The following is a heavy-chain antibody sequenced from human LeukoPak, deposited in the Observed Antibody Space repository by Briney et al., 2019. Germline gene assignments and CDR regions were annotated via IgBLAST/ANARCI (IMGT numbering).Heavy chain of an antibody. CDR2: ISSSGSTI. J-gene: IGHJ5*02. V-gene: IGHV3-48*03. Sequence: GGSLRLSCAASGFTFSSYEMNWVRQAPGKGLEWVSYISSSGSTIYYADSVKGRFTISRDNAKNSLSLQMNSLRAEDTAVYYCARPLMYYYGSETYFWFDPWGQGTLVTVSS. D-gene: IGHD3-10*01. CDR1: GFTFSSYE. CDR3: ARPLMYYYGSETYFWFDP.